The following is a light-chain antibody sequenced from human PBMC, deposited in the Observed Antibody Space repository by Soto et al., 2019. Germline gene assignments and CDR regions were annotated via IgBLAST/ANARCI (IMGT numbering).Light chain of an antibody. J-gene: IGLJ2*01. CDR3: TSYTISRTVV. CDR2: EVS. CDR1: SSDIGGYNY. V-gene: IGLV2-14*01. Sequence: QSALTQPASVSESPGQSITISFTGTSSDIGGYNYVSWYQLHPGKAPKLIIYEVSNRPSGVSNRFSGSKSGNTASLTISGLQAEDEAEYYCTSYTISRTVVFGGGTQLTVL.